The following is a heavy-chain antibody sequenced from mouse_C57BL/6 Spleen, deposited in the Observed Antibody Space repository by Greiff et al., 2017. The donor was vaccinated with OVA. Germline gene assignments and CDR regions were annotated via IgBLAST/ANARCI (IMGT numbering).Heavy chain of an antibody. CDR2: IYPGDGDT. J-gene: IGHJ2*01. Sequence: VQLQQSGPELVKPGASVKISCKASGYAFSSSWMNWVKQRPGKGLEWIGRIYPGDGDTNYNGKFKGKATLTADKSSSTAYMQLSSLTSEDSAVYFCAAGRADYWGQGTTLTVSS. D-gene: IGHD3-1*01. CDR3: AAGRADY. V-gene: IGHV1-82*01. CDR1: GYAFSSSW.